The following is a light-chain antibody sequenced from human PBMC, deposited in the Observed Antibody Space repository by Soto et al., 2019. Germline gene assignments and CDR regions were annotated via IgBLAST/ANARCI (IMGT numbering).Light chain of an antibody. CDR2: GAS. V-gene: IGKV3-20*01. CDR3: QQYRALPYT. J-gene: IGKJ2*01. Sequence: EIVLTQSPGTLSLSPRERASLSCRASQSVSSRNLAWYQQKPGQAPRLLIYGASSRATGIPDRFSGSGSVTAFTLTINRLEPEDFAVYYCQQYRALPYTFGQGTKLEVK. CDR1: QSVSSRN.